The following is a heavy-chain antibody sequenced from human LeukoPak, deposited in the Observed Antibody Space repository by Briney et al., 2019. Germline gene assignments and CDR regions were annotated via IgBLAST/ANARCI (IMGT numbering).Heavy chain of an antibody. Sequence: PGGSLRLSCAASGFTFSGYWMHWVRHVPGKGLVWVARINPGGSSITYADSVKGRFTISRDNAKNTLYLQMDSLRAEDTGVYYCARSNQADDYWGQGTLVTVSS. D-gene: IGHD1-14*01. CDR1: GFTFSGYW. V-gene: IGHV3-74*01. CDR3: ARSNQADDY. J-gene: IGHJ4*02. CDR2: INPGGSSI.